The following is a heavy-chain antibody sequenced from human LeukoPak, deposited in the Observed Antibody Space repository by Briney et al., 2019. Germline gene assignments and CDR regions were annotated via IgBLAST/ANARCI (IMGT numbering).Heavy chain of an antibody. D-gene: IGHD3-3*01. CDR1: GFTFSRHG. CDR2: ISNDGSRK. V-gene: IGHV3-30*03. CDR3: ARGRAWNYFDH. Sequence: GRSLRLSCAPSGFTFSRHGMHWVRQAPGKGLEWVAIISNDGSRKYYAHSVEGRFTISRDNSRNTLYLQMDSLRAEDTAVYYCARGRAWNYFDHWGQGTLVTVSS. J-gene: IGHJ4*02.